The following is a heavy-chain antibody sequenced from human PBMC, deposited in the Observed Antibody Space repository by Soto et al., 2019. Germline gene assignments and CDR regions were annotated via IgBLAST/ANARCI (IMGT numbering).Heavy chain of an antibody. J-gene: IGHJ3*02. D-gene: IGHD6-6*01. V-gene: IGHV4-59*01. CDR3: ARDTAPVYSSSSWGFDI. CDR2: IYYSGGT. Sequence: QVQLQESGPGLVKPSETLSLTCTVSGGSISSYYWSWIRQPPGKGLEWIGYIYYSGGTNYNPSLKSRVTISVDTSKNQFSLKLSSVTAADTAVYYCARDTAPVYSSSSWGFDIWGQGTMVTVSS. CDR1: GGSISSYY.